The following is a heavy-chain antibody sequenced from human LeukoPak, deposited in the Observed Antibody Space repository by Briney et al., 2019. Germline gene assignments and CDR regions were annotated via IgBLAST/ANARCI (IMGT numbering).Heavy chain of an antibody. J-gene: IGHJ6*04. CDR2: IIPIFGTA. Sequence: SVKVSCTASGGTFSSYAISWVRQAPGQGLEWMGGIIPIFGTANYAQKFQGRVTITADKSTSTAYMELSSLRSEDTAVYYCARTPATVTTWADGMDVWGKGTTVTVSS. CDR1: GGTFSSYA. V-gene: IGHV1-69*06. D-gene: IGHD4-17*01. CDR3: ARTPATVTTWADGMDV.